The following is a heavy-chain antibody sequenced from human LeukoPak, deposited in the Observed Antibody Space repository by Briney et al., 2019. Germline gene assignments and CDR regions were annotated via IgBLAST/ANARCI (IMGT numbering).Heavy chain of an antibody. CDR1: GGSISSYY. D-gene: IGHD3-22*01. V-gene: IGHV4-4*07. Sequence: PSETLSLTCTVSGGSISSYYWSWIRQPAGKGLERIGRIYTRGSTNYNPSLTSRVTMSADMSKNQFSLKLSSVTAADAAVYYCAGEGHYYDSTGYYYGGEDYWGQGTLVTVSS. CDR2: IYTRGST. J-gene: IGHJ4*02. CDR3: AGEGHYYDSTGYYYGGEDY.